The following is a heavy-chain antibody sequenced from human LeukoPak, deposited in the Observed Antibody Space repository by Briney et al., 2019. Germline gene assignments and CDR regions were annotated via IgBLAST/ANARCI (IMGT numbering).Heavy chain of an antibody. CDR3: ASGASPTYYYDSSGYYFNY. D-gene: IGHD3-22*01. V-gene: IGHV4-34*01. J-gene: IGHJ4*02. Sequence: PSETLSLTCAVYGGSFSGYYWSWIRQPPGKGLEWIGSIYYSGSTYYNPSLKSRVTISVDTSKNQFSLKLSSVTAADTAVYYCASGASPTYYYDSSGYYFNYWGQGTLVTVSS. CDR1: GGSFSGYY. CDR2: IYYSGST.